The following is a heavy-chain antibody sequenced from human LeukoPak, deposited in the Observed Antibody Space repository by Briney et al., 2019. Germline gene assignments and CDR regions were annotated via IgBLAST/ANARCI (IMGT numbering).Heavy chain of an antibody. Sequence: ASVKVSCKASGYTFTSYDINWVRQATGQGLEWMGWINPNSGGTNYAQKFQGRVTMTRDTSISTAYMELSRLRSDDTAVYYCASYSSGQWAPGYWGQGTLVTVSS. J-gene: IGHJ4*02. CDR2: INPNSGGT. D-gene: IGHD3-22*01. V-gene: IGHV1-2*02. CDR3: ASYSSGQWAPGY. CDR1: GYTFTSYD.